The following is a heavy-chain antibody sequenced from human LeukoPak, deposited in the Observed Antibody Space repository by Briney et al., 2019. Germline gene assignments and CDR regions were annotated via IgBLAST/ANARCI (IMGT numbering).Heavy chain of an antibody. J-gene: IGHJ3*02. V-gene: IGHV4-59*01. CDR1: GGSISSYY. CDR2: IYYSGST. CDR3: ARVFDSSGQDAFDI. D-gene: IGHD3-22*01. Sequence: SETLSLTCTVSGGSISSYYWSWIRQPPGKGLEWIGYIYYSGSTNYNPSLKSRVTISVDTSKNQFSLKLSSVTAADTAVYYCARVFDSSGQDAFDIWGQGTMVTVSS.